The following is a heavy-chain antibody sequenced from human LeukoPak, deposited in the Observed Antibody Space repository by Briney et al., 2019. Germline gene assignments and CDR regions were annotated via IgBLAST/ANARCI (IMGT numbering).Heavy chain of an antibody. Sequence: GGSLRLSCAATGFNFYDYTLHWVRQGPGKGLEWVSLITRDGGTTSYADSVKGRFTISRDTSRNSLSLQMNSLRTEDTAVYHCATERTRYFDYWGQGTLVTVSS. V-gene: IGHV3-43*01. D-gene: IGHD2-2*01. CDR2: ITRDGGTT. CDR1: GFNFYDYT. CDR3: ATERTRYFDY. J-gene: IGHJ4*02.